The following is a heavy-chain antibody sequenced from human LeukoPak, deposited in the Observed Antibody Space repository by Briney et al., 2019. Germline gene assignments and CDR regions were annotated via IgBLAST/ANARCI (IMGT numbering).Heavy chain of an antibody. V-gene: IGHV3-30*03. Sequence: PGGSLRLSCAASGFTFSSYGMHWVRQAPGKGLEWVAVISYDGSNKYYADSVKGRFTISRDNSKNTLYLQMNSLRAEDTAVYYCAREYSGSYFFDYWGQGTLVTVSS. CDR3: AREYSGSYFFDY. CDR2: ISYDGSNK. J-gene: IGHJ4*02. CDR1: GFTFSSYG. D-gene: IGHD1-26*01.